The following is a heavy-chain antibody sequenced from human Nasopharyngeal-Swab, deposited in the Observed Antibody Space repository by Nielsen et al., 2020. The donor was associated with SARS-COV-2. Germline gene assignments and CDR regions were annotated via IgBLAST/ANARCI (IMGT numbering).Heavy chain of an antibody. CDR2: IYYSGST. D-gene: IGHD6-19*01. CDR3: ARGSRSSGWNWFDP. J-gene: IGHJ5*02. V-gene: IGHV4-59*01. CDR1: GGSISSYY. Sequence: SETLSLTCTVSGGSISSYYWSWIRQPPGKGLEWIGYIYYSGSTNYNPSLKSRVTISVDTSKNQFSLKLSSVTAADTAVYYCARGSRSSGWNWFDPWGQGTLVTVSS.